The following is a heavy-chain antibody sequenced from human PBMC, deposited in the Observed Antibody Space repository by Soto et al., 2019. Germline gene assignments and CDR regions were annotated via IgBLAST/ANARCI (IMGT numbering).Heavy chain of an antibody. D-gene: IGHD3-22*01. CDR3: ARQDHSGSGWFDT. CDR1: GFILSSFA. V-gene: IGHV3-30*04. CDR2: ISYDGRKK. Sequence: LRLSCAASGFILSSFAIHWVRQAPGKGPEWAAVISYDGRKKYYADSMKGRFTISRDNSKNTLYLQMNSLSADDTAVYYCARQDHSGSGWFDTWGQGTLVTVSS. J-gene: IGHJ5*02.